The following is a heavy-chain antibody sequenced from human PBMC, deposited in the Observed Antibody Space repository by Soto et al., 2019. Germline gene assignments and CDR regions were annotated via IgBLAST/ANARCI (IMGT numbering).Heavy chain of an antibody. CDR1: GFTFSNSD. D-gene: IGHD3-22*01. J-gene: IGHJ4*02. CDR2: VSWNGSRT. Sequence: GGSLRLSCAASGFTFSNSDMNWVHHAQGKGLERVSGVSWNGSRTHYADSVKGRFIISRDNSRNTLYLQTNSLRAEDTAVYYCGRDFTMIVVVKVKYFDYWGQGTLVTVSS. CDR3: GRDFTMIVVVKVKYFDY. V-gene: IGHV3-35*01.